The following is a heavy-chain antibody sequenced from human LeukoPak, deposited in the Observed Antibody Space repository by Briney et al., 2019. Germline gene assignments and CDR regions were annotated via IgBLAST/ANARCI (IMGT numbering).Heavy chain of an antibody. D-gene: IGHD2-8*01. CDR2: ISYSGNT. CDR1: GGSISSYY. V-gene: IGHV4-59*08. Sequence: SETLSLTCTVSGGSISSYYWTWLRQPPGKGLEWGGYISYSGNTNHNPSLKSRVTMSVDTSKSQFSLKLNSVTAADTAVYYCACLSSNGRRAFDIWGQGTMVTVSS. CDR3: ACLSSNGRRAFDI. J-gene: IGHJ3*02.